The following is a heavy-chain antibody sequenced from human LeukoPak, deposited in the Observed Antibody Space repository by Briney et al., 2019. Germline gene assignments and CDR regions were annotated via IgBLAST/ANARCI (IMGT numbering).Heavy chain of an antibody. CDR3: ARLGSIAAAGTGFDY. V-gene: IGHV5-51*01. Sequence: GESLKISCKGSGYSFTSYWIGWVRQMPGKGLEWMGIIYPGDSDTRYNPSFQGQVTISDDKSISTAYLQWSSLKASDTAMYYCARLGSIAAAGTGFDYWGQGTLVTVSS. CDR1: GYSFTSYW. D-gene: IGHD6-13*01. CDR2: IYPGDSDT. J-gene: IGHJ4*02.